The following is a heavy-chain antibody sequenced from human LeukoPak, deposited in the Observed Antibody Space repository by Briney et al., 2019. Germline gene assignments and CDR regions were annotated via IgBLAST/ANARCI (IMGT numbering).Heavy chain of an antibody. V-gene: IGHV3-23*01. J-gene: IGHJ4*02. CDR1: GFTFSGYA. D-gene: IGHD3-9*01. CDR2: VSDRGSNT. CDR3: AKNPDYDVLTGTSFDC. Sequence: GGSLRLSCAASGFTFSGYAMSWVRQAPGKGLEWVSSVSDRGSNTYYAASVKGRFTISRDNSNNTLYLQMNSLRAEDTAVYYCAKNPDYDVLTGTSFDCWGQGALVTVSS.